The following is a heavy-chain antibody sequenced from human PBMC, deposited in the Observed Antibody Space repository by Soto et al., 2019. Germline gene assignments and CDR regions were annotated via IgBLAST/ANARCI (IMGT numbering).Heavy chain of an antibody. J-gene: IGHJ4*02. CDR2: ISGSGGSS. CDR3: AKGRGRRLLEWLLYVY. CDR1: GFTFSSDA. Sequence: EVQLLESGGGLVQPGGSLRLSCAASGFTFSSDAMSWVRQVPGKGLEWVADISGSGGSSYYAESVKGRFTISRDNSKNTLYLQMNSLRTEDTAVYYCAKGRGRRLLEWLLYVYWGQGTLVTVSS. V-gene: IGHV3-23*01. D-gene: IGHD3-3*01.